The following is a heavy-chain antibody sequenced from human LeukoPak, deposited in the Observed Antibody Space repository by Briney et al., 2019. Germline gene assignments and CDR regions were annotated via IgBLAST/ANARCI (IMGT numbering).Heavy chain of an antibody. V-gene: IGHV4-34*01. CDR3: AADARWGSGFDP. Sequence: PSETLSLTCAVYGGSFSGYYWSWIRQPPGKGLEWIGEINHSGSTNYNPSLKSRVTISVDTPKNQFSLKLSSVTAADTAVYYCAADARWGSGFDPWGQGTLVTVSS. D-gene: IGHD3-10*01. J-gene: IGHJ5*02. CDR1: GGSFSGYY. CDR2: INHSGST.